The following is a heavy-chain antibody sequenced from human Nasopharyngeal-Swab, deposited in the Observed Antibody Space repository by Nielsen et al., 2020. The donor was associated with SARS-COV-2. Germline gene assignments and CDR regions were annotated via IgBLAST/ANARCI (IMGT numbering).Heavy chain of an antibody. CDR3: ARNPFEFDAFDI. V-gene: IGHV4-59*01. D-gene: IGHD3-16*01. J-gene: IGHJ3*02. Sequence: SETLSLTCTVSGGSISSYSWSWIRQLPGKGLEWIGYIYYSGSTNYNPSLKSRVTISVDTSKNQFSLKLSSVTAADTAVYYCARNPFEFDAFDIWGQGTMVTVSS. CDR2: IYYSGST. CDR1: GGSISSYS.